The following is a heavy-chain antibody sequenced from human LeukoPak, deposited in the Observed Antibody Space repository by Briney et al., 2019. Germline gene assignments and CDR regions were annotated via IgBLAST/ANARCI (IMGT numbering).Heavy chain of an antibody. D-gene: IGHD6-13*01. CDR1: GGSISSSNW. J-gene: IGHJ4*02. CDR3: ARGTYSSSWYIDY. CDR2: IYHSGST. V-gene: IGHV4-4*02. Sequence: PSGTLSLTCAVSGGSISSSNWWSWVRQPPGKGLEWIGEIYHSGSTNYNPSLRSRVTISVDKSKNQFSLKLSSVTAADTAVYYCARGTYSSSWYIDYWGQGTLVTVSS.